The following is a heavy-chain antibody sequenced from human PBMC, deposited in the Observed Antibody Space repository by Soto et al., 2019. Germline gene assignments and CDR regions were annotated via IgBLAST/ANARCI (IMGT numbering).Heavy chain of an antibody. V-gene: IGHV3-23*01. D-gene: IGHD6-19*01. Sequence: EVQLLESGGGLLQPGGSLRLSCAASGFTFSSYAMSWVRQAPGNGLEWVSTISGSGGSTYYADSLKGRFTISRDNSNNTLFLQMSSQRAEDTAVYYCAKEAVSGWYYFDYWGPGTLVTVSS. CDR1: GFTFSSYA. J-gene: IGHJ4*02. CDR3: AKEAVSGWYYFDY. CDR2: ISGSGGST.